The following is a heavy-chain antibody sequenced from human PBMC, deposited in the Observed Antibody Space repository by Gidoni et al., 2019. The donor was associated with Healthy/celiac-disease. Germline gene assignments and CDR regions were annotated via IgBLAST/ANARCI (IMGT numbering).Heavy chain of an antibody. Sequence: QVQLVQSGAEVKKPGSSVKVSCKASGGTFSSYAISSVRQAPGQGLEWMGRIIPILGIANYAQKFQGRVTITADKSTSTAYMELSSLRSEDTAVYYCARDFYYDSSGYDYWGQGTLVTVSS. CDR1: GGTFSSYA. V-gene: IGHV1-69*04. D-gene: IGHD3-22*01. J-gene: IGHJ4*02. CDR3: ARDFYYDSSGYDY. CDR2: IIPILGIA.